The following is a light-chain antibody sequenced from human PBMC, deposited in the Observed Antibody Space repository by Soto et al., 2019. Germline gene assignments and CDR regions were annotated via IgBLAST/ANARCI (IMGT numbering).Light chain of an antibody. Sequence: DIQMTQSPSTLSASIGDRVTITCRASQSISSWLAWYQQKPGKAPKLLISKASYLESGVPSRFSGSGSGTEFTLTSSSLQHDDFATYYCQQYNVYSLTFGQGTKLEIK. CDR3: QQYNVYSLT. CDR2: KAS. J-gene: IGKJ2*01. CDR1: QSISSW. V-gene: IGKV1-5*03.